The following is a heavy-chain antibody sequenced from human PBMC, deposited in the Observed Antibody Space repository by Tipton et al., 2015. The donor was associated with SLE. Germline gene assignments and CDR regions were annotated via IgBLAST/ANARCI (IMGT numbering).Heavy chain of an antibody. V-gene: IGHV3-23*01. CDR3: ARTVESGQWFDP. J-gene: IGHJ5*02. CDR2: ISGSGGNT. D-gene: IGHD7-27*01. CDR1: GFTFSTYS. Sequence: LRLSCSASGFTFSTYSLSWVRQAPGKGLEWVSAISGSGGNTYYADSVKGRFTISRDNSKNTLYLQMNSLRAEDTAVYYCARTVESGQWFDPWGQGTLVTVSS.